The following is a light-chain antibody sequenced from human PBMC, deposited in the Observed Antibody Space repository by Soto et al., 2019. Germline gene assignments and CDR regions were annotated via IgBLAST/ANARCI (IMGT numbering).Light chain of an antibody. J-gene: IGKJ1*01. CDR3: QQYNSYSWT. CDR1: QGISTY. V-gene: IGKV1-5*01. Sequence: DIQMTQSPSSLSASVGDRVTITCRASQGISTYLNWYQQKPGKAPKLLIYDASSLESGVPSRFSGSGSGTEFTLTISSLQPDDFATYYCQQYNSYSWTFGQGTKVDNK. CDR2: DAS.